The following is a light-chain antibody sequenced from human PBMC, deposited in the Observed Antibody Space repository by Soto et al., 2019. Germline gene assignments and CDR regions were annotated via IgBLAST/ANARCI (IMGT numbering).Light chain of an antibody. Sequence: DILLTQSPSSLSASVGERVIITCRATQDISNYLAWYQQKPGKVPKLLIYAASTLQSGVPSRFSGSGSGTDFTLTISSLEPEDVATFYCQQYKSSPRTFGRGTKVDIK. CDR1: QDISNY. CDR2: AAS. V-gene: IGKV1-27*01. J-gene: IGKJ4*01. CDR3: QQYKSSPRT.